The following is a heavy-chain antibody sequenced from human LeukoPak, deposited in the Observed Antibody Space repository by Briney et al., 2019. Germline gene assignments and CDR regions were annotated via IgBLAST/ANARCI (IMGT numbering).Heavy chain of an antibody. CDR1: GFTFSSYS. J-gene: IGHJ6*02. V-gene: IGHV3-48*01. Sequence: PGGSLRLSCAASGFTFSSYSMNWVRQAPGKGLEWVSYISSSSSTIYYADSVKGRFTISRDNAKNSLYLQMNSLRAEDTAVYYCARDSGGSNYYYGMDVWGQGTTVTVSS. CDR2: ISSSSSTI. CDR3: ARDSGGSNYYYGMDV. D-gene: IGHD3-10*01.